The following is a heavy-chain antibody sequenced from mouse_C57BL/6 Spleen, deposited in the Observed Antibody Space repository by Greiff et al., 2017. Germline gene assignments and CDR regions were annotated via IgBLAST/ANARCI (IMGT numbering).Heavy chain of an antibody. CDR2: IHPNSGST. V-gene: IGHV1-64*01. CDR3: AREDSSGYDAMDY. Sequence: QVQLKQPGAELVKPGASVKLSCKASGYTFTSYWMHWVKQRPGQGLEWIGMIHPNSGSTNYNEKFKSKATLTVDKSSSTAYMQLSSLTSEDYAVYYCAREDSSGYDAMDYWGQGTSVTVSS. J-gene: IGHJ4*01. D-gene: IGHD3-2*02. CDR1: GYTFTSYW.